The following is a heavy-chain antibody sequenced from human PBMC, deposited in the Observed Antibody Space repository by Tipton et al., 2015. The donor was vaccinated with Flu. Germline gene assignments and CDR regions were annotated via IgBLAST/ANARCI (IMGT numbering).Heavy chain of an antibody. V-gene: IGHV4-34*01. CDR1: GGSFSGYY. CDR3: ARGGVAAAGTVYYYYSGMDV. CDR2: INHSGST. D-gene: IGHD6-13*01. Sequence: TLSLTCAVYGGSFSGYYWSWIRQPPGKGLEWIGEINHSGSTNYNPSLKSRVTISVDTSKNQFSLKLSSVTAADTAVYYCARGGVAAAGTVYYYYSGMDVWGQGTTVTVSS. J-gene: IGHJ6*02.